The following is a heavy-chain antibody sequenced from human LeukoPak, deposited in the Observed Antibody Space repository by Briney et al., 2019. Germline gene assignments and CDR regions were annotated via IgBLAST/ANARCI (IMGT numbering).Heavy chain of an antibody. CDR1: GGSISSASYY. CDR3: ARRYGDYGYGWFDP. J-gene: IGHJ5*02. CDR2: IYTSGST. Sequence: SETLSLTCTVSGGSISSASYYWSWIRQPAGKGLEWIGRIYTSGSTNYNPSLKSRVTISIDTSKNQFSLKLSSVTAADTAVYYCARRYGDYGYGWFDPWGQGTPVTVSS. D-gene: IGHD4-17*01. V-gene: IGHV4-61*02.